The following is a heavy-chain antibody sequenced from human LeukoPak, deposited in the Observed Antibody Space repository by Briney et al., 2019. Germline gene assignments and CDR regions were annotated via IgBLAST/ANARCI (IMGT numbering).Heavy chain of an antibody. CDR2: MNPNSGNT. Sequence: ASVKVSCKASGYTFSSYDINWVRQATGQGLEWMGWMNPNSGNTGYAQKFQGRVTMTMNTSISTAYMELSSLRSEDTAVYYCARRNYGSPRWFDPWGQGTLVTVSS. CDR1: GYTFSSYD. V-gene: IGHV1-8*01. CDR3: ARRNYGSPRWFDP. D-gene: IGHD3-10*01. J-gene: IGHJ5*02.